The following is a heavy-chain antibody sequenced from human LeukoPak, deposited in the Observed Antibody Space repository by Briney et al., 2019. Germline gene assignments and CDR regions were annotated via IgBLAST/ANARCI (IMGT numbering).Heavy chain of an antibody. CDR2: INPNSGGT. J-gene: IGHJ4*02. CDR3: ARDRRIAVAGDAGNY. CDR1: GYTFTGYY. D-gene: IGHD6-19*01. Sequence: GASVKVSCKASGYTFTGYYMHWVRQAPGQGLEWMGWINPNSGGTNYAQKFQGRVTMTRDTSISTAYMELSRLRSDDTAVYYCARDRRIAVAGDAGNYWGQGTLVTVSS. V-gene: IGHV1-2*02.